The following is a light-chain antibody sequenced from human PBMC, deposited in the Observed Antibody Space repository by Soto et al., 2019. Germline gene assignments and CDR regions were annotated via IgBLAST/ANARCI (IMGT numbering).Light chain of an antibody. CDR3: SSYTSSSTLDV. Sequence: QSALTQPASVSGSPGQSITISCTGTSSDVGGYNYVSWYQQHPGKAPKLMIYDVSNRPSGVSNRFSGYKSGNTAALTISGLQAEDEADYYCSSYTSSSTLDVFGTGTKVTPL. CDR2: DVS. J-gene: IGLJ1*01. CDR1: SSDVGGYNY. V-gene: IGLV2-14*01.